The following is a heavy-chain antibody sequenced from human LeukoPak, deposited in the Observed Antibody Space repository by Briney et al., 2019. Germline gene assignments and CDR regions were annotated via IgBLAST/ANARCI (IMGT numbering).Heavy chain of an antibody. V-gene: IGHV3-15*01. D-gene: IGHD3-10*01. Sequence: PGGSLRLSCAASGFTFSNAWMSWVRQAPGKGLEWVGRIKSKTDGGPTDYAAPVKGRFTISRDDSKSTLYLQMNSLKTEDTAVYYCTTRFTMVRGVIIPDAFDIWGQGTMVTVSS. CDR1: GFTFSNAW. CDR2: IKSKTDGGPT. J-gene: IGHJ3*02. CDR3: TTRFTMVRGVIIPDAFDI.